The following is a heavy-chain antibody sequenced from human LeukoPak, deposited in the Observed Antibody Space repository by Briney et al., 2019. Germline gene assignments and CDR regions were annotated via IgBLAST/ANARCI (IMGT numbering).Heavy chain of an antibody. D-gene: IGHD3-10*01. J-gene: IGHJ3*02. CDR3: ARSHYGSGKGRGAFDI. V-gene: IGHV3-30-3*01. CDR2: ISYDGSNK. Sequence: GRSLRLSCAASGFTFSSYAMHWVRQAPGKGLEWVAAISYDGSNKYYADSVKGRFTISRDNSKNTLYLQMNSLRAEDTAVYYCARSHYGSGKGRGAFDIWGQGTMVTVSS. CDR1: GFTFSSYA.